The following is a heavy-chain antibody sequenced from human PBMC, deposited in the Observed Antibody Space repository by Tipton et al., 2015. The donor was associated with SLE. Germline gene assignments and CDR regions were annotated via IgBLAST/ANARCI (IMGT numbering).Heavy chain of an antibody. Sequence: SLRLSCAASGFTFSSYGIHWVRQAPGKGLEWLAVIWYDGSYKYYGDSVKGRFTISRDNSKNTLYLQMSSLRAEDTAVYYCVKGPLDAFDIWGQGTMVTVSS. CDR2: IWYDGSYK. V-gene: IGHV3-33*06. J-gene: IGHJ3*02. CDR3: VKGPLDAFDI. CDR1: GFTFSSYG.